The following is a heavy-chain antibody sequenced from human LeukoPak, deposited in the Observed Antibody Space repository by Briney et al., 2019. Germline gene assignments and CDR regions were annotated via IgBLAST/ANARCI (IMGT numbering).Heavy chain of an antibody. J-gene: IGHJ4*02. CDR2: INPNSGGT. Sequence: APVKVSCKASGYTFTGYYMHWVRQAPGQGLEWMGWINPNSGGTNYAQKFQGRATMTRDTSISTAYMELSRLRSDDTAVYYCARGKVRGVIITSFGYWGQGTLVTVSS. CDR1: GYTFTGYY. V-gene: IGHV1-2*02. CDR3: ARGKVRGVIITSFGY. D-gene: IGHD3-10*01.